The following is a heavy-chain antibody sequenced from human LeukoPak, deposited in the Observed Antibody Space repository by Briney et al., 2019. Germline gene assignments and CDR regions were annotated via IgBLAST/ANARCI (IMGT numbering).Heavy chain of an antibody. CDR1: GFTFSSYS. CDR3: ARVSILIVPYYAFDI. V-gene: IGHV3-21*01. CDR2: ISSSSSYI. Sequence: GGSLRLSCAASGFTFSSYSMNWVRQAPGKGLEWVSSISSSSSYIYYADSVKGRFTISRDNAKNSLYLQMDSLRAEDTAVYYCARVSILIVPYYAFDIWGQGTMVTVSS. J-gene: IGHJ3*02. D-gene: IGHD2/OR15-2a*01.